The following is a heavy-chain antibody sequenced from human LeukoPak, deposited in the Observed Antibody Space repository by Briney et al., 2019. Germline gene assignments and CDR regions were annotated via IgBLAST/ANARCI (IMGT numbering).Heavy chain of an antibody. CDR1: GFTFSSSG. CDR3: ARRRVLYYYYGMDV. J-gene: IGHJ6*02. V-gene: IGHV3-33*01. Sequence: GGSLRLSCVASGFTFSSSGMHWVRQAPGKGLEWVAIIWYDGNNKEYADSVKGRFTISRDNSKNTLYLQMNSLRAEDTAVYYCARRRVLYYYYGMDVWGQGTTVTVSS. CDR2: IWYDGNNK.